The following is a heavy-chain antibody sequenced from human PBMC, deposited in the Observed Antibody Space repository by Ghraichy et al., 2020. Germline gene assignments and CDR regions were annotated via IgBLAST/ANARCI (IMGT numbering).Heavy chain of an antibody. CDR3: ARGNIHGYCSGGSCYSSWFDP. D-gene: IGHD2-15*01. Sequence: SETLSLTCTVSGGSISSYYWSWIRQPAGKGLEWIGRIYTSGSTNYNPSLKSRVTMSVDTSKNQFSLKLSSVTAADTAVYYCARGNIHGYCSGGSCYSSWFDPWGQGTLVTVSS. CDR2: IYTSGST. J-gene: IGHJ5*02. V-gene: IGHV4-4*07. CDR1: GGSISSYY.